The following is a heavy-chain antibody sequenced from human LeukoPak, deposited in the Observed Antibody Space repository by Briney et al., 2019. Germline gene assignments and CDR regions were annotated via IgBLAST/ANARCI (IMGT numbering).Heavy chain of an antibody. J-gene: IGHJ6*02. V-gene: IGHV4-61*01. D-gene: IGHD5-24*01. CDR2: IYYSGST. Sequence: SETLSLTCTVSGGSFSSGSYYWSWIRQPPGKGLEWIGYIYYSGSTNYNPSLKSRVTISVDTSKNQFSLKLSSVTAADTAVYYCARVEDAATISYYYYGMDVWGQGTTVTVSS. CDR1: GGSFSSGSYY. CDR3: ARVEDAATISYYYYGMDV.